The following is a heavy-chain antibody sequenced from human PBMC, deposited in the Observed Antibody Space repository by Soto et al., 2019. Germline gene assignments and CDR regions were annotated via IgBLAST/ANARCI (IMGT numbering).Heavy chain of an antibody. J-gene: IGHJ3*02. V-gene: IGHV3-48*01. D-gene: IGHD2-15*01. CDR2: ISSTSSTI. CDR1: GFTFISYS. Sequence: PGGSLRLSCAASGFTFISYSMNWVLQAPGKGLEWVSYISSTSSTIYYANSLKGRFTISRDNAKNSLYLQVNSLRAEDTAVYFCARERLPGYCSGGSCPNAFDIWGQGTLVTVSS. CDR3: ARERLPGYCSGGSCPNAFDI.